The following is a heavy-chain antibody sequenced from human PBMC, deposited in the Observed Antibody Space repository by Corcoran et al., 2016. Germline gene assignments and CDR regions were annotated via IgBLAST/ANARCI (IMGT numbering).Heavy chain of an antibody. V-gene: IGHV4-34*01. D-gene: IGHD3-10*01. J-gene: IGHJ4*02. CDR3: AKGRGSGSYYNY. CDR1: GGSFSGYY. Sequence: QLQLQQWGAGLFKPSETLSLPCAVNGGSFSGYYWGWMRQPPGKGLEWIGEINQSGSTNYNPSLKSRVTISVDTSKNQFSLKLTSVTAADTAVYYCAKGRGSGSYYNYWGQGTRVTVSS. CDR2: INQSGST.